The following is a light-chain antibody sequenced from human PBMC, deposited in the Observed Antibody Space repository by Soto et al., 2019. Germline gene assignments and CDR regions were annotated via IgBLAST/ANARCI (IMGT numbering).Light chain of an antibody. CDR2: DVT. V-gene: IGLV2-11*01. CDR3: CSSASSYTSVV. Sequence: QSAVTQPRSVSGSPGQSVTISCSGTTSDVGNYNYVSWYQQHPGKAPKLIIYDVTKRPSGVPDRFSGSKSGNTASLIISGLHTEDEAHYYCCSSASSYTSVVFGGGTKVTVL. CDR1: TSDVGNYNY. J-gene: IGLJ2*01.